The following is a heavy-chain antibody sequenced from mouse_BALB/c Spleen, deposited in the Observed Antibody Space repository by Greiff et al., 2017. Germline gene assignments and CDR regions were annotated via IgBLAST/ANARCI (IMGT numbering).Heavy chain of an antibody. CDR3: ARCGNYTCAMDY. J-gene: IGHJ4*01. Sequence: EVKLVESGGGLVQPGGSRNLSCAASGFTFSSFGMHWVRQPPEKGLEWVAYISSGSSTIYYADTVKGRFTIASDNPKNTLFLQMTSLRSEDTAVYYCARCGNYTCAMDYWGQGTSVTVSS. D-gene: IGHD2-1*01. CDR1: GFTFSSFG. CDR2: ISSGSSTI. V-gene: IGHV5-17*02.